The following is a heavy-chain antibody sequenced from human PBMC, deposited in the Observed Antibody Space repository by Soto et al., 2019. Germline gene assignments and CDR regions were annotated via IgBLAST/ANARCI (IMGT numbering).Heavy chain of an antibody. CDR2: IYYSGST. CDR3: ARRREGGDCFDY. D-gene: IGHD2-21*01. Sequence: QVQLQESGPGLVKPSQTLSLTCTVSGGSIRSGGYYWSWIRKHPGKGLEWIGYIYYSGSTYCNPSLKSRVTISVDTSKNQFSLKLSSVTAADTAVYYCARRREGGDCFDYWGQGTLVTVSS. CDR1: GGSIRSGGYY. J-gene: IGHJ4*02. V-gene: IGHV4-31*03.